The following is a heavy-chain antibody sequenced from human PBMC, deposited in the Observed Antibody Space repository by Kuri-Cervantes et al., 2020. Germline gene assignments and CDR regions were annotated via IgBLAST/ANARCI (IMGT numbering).Heavy chain of an antibody. D-gene: IGHD2/OR15-2a*01. V-gene: IGHV3-9*01. CDR3: AKSTLYWGYLGAGLDY. Sequence: GGSLRLSCAASGFTFDAYAMHWVRQAPGKGLEWDSGISWNSGSIGYADSVKGRFTISRDNAKNSLYLQMNSLRAEDTALYYCAKSTLYWGYLGAGLDYWGQGTLVTVSS. CDR2: ISWNSGSI. J-gene: IGHJ4*02. CDR1: GFTFDAYA.